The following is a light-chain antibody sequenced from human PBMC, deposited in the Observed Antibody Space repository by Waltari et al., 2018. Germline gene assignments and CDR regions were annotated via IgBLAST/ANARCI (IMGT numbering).Light chain of an antibody. CDR2: DTS. Sequence: EIVLTQSPATLSLFAGERATLSCRASESVSRYLGWYHQKPGQAPRLLIYDTSIRATGVPARFIGSGYGTDFTLTISSLEPEDFALYCCQQRSLWPLTFGGGTKVEI. CDR1: ESVSRY. J-gene: IGKJ4*01. CDR3: QQRSLWPLT. V-gene: IGKV3-11*01.